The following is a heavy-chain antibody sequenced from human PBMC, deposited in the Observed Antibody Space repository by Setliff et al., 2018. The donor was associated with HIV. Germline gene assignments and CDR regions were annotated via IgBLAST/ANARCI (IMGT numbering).Heavy chain of an antibody. CDR2: INPDTGDT. Sequence: ASVKVSCKASRYTFTGYYIHWVRQAPGEGLEWMGWINPDTGDTNYAQKFQGWVTMTRDTSISTAYMELSRLRSDDTAVYYCATKVYCTNGVCLDAFDIWGQGTMVTVSS. D-gene: IGHD2-8*01. CDR1: RYTFTGYY. CDR3: ATKVYCTNGVCLDAFDI. V-gene: IGHV1-2*04. J-gene: IGHJ3*02.